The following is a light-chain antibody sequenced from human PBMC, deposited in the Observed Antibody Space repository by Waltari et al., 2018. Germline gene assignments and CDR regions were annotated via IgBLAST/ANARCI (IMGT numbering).Light chain of an antibody. CDR2: SNN. Sequence: QSVLTQPPSASGAPGQRVTISCSGSRSNIGSNTVNWYQQLPGPAPKLRFYSNNRRPSGVPGRFSASQSGTSAALAMSGLQSEDEADYYCAAWDDSLNGLCGGGTKLTVL. CDR3: AAWDDSLNGL. CDR1: RSNIGSNT. J-gene: IGLJ2*01. V-gene: IGLV1-44*01.